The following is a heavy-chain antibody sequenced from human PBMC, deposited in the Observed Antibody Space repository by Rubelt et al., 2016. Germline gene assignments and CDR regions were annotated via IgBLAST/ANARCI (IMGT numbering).Heavy chain of an antibody. CDR1: GYTFTSYA. CDR2: INAGNGNT. Sequence: QVQLVQSGAEVKKPGASVKVSCKASGYTFTSYAMHWVRQAPGQRLEWMGWINAGNGNTNYAQKLQGRVTMTTDTSTSTAYMELRSLGSDDTAVYYCATTGRSWDWGQGTLVTVSS. J-gene: IGHJ4*02. D-gene: IGHD6-13*01. CDR3: ATTGRSWD. V-gene: IGHV1-3*01.